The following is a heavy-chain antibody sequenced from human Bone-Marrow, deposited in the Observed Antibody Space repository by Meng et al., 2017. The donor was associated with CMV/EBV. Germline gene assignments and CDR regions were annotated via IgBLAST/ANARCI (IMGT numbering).Heavy chain of an antibody. J-gene: IGHJ4*02. D-gene: IGHD6-13*01. CDR1: GCTFSSYA. Sequence: GGTLRLTCAASGCTFSSYAMHWVRQAPGKGLEWVAVISYDGSNKYYADSVKGRFTISRDNSKNTLYLQMNSLRAEDTAVYYCARDSSLPGIAAAGTLDYWGQGTLVTVSS. V-gene: IGHV3-30*04. CDR2: ISYDGSNK. CDR3: ARDSSLPGIAAAGTLDY.